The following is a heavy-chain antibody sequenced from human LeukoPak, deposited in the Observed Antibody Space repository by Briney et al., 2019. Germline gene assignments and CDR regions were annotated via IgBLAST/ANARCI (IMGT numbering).Heavy chain of an antibody. V-gene: IGHV3-30-3*01. CDR2: ISYDGDSK. J-gene: IGHJ4*02. D-gene: IGHD3-22*01. CDR3: ARGGPYDNSGSHNYFDY. CDR1: GFTFSSYA. Sequence: GGSLGLPCAASGFTFSSYAMLWVRQAPGKGLEWVTVISYDGDSKYYAASVRGRFTISRDNSKNTLYLQMNSLRAEDTAVYYCARGGPYDNSGSHNYFDYWGQGTLVTVSS.